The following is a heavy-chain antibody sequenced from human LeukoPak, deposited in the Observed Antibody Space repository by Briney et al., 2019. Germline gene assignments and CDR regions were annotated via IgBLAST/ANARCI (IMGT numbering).Heavy chain of an antibody. J-gene: IGHJ4*02. V-gene: IGHV3-21*04. CDR2: ISSSSSYI. CDR1: GFTFSSYS. Sequence: GGSLRLSCAASGFTFSSYSMNWVRQAPGKGLEWVSSISSSSSYIYYADSVKGRFTISRDNSKNTLYLQMNSLRAEDTAVYYCAKGLELYCSGGSCFDAFDYWGQGTLVTVSS. D-gene: IGHD2-15*01. CDR3: AKGLELYCSGGSCFDAFDY.